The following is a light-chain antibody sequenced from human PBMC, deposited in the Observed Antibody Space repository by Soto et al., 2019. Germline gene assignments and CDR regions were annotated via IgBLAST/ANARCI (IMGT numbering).Light chain of an antibody. Sequence: EIVMTHSPATLSVSPGEIASLSCSSSQSVSSNLAWYQQKPGQAPRLLIYSSSSRAAGVSDRFSGSGSGTDFSLTISRLEPEDFAMYYCQQYGRSPTWTFGQGTKVDI. CDR2: SSS. CDR3: QQYGRSPTWT. CDR1: QSVSSN. J-gene: IGKJ1*01. V-gene: IGKV3-20*01.